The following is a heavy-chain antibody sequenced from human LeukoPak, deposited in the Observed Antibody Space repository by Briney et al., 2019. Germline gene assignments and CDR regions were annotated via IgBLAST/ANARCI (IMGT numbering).Heavy chain of an antibody. CDR2: FDPEDGET. CDR1: GYTLTELS. J-gene: IGHJ6*02. V-gene: IGHV1-24*01. CDR3: ATSRAFDYGMDV. Sequence: GASVKVSCKVSGYTLTELSMHWVRQAPGKGLEWIGGFDPEDGETIYAQKFQGRVTMTEDTSTDTAYMELSSLRSEDTAVYYCATSRAFDYGMDVWGQGTTVTVSS.